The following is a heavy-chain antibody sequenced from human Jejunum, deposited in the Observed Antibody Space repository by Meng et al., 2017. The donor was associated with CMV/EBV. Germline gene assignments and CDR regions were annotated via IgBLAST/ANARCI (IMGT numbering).Heavy chain of an antibody. J-gene: IGHJ4*02. CDR2: IKPDGSEK. D-gene: IGHD3/OR15-3a*01. CDR1: GFVFSDYS. CDR3: ARGREGFWTATPLNY. Sequence: GFVFSDYSMPWVRQAPGKGLEWVANIKPDGSEKYYVEYLKGRFTISRDNARNSLYLQMNSLGVGDTAVYYCARGREGFWTATPLNYWGRGTLVTVSS. V-gene: IGHV3-7*03.